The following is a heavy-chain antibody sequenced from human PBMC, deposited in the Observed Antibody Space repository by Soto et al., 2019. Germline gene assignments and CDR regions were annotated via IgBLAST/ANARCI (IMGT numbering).Heavy chain of an antibody. V-gene: IGHV3-48*03. J-gene: IGHJ4*02. CDR1: GFTFSSYE. CDR2: ISSSGSTI. CDR3: ARKGYCSGGSCYYPPPFDY. Sequence: RLSCAASGFTFSSYEMNWVRQAPGEGLEWVSYISSSGSTIYYADSVKGRFTISRDNAKNSLYLQMNSLRAEDTAVYYCARKGYCSGGSCYYPPPFDYWGQGTLVTVSS. D-gene: IGHD2-15*01.